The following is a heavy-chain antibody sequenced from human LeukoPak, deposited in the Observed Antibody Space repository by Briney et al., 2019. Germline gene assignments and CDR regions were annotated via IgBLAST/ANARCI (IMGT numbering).Heavy chain of an antibody. Sequence: ASVKVSCKASGYTFTNYYIHWVRQAPGQGLEWMGCINPKRGGPKFARKFQGRVTMTTDTSINTAYMEVTRLRSDDTAVYYCARDRSFSDSSGYLYYYFYMDIWGKGTTVTISS. D-gene: IGHD3-22*01. CDR2: INPKRGGP. CDR1: GYTFTNYY. V-gene: IGHV1-2*02. CDR3: ARDRSFSDSSGYLYYYFYMDI. J-gene: IGHJ6*03.